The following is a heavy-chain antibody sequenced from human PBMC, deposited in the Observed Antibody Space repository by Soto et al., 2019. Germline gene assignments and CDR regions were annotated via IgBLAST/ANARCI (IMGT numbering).Heavy chain of an antibody. V-gene: IGHV4-4*02. D-gene: IGHD2-15*01. CDR3: ARVGRGYCSGGSCYSGLHGMDV. CDR2: IYHSGST. Sequence: QVQLQESGPGLVKPSGTLSLTCAVSGGSISSSNWWSWVRQPPGKGLEWIGEIYHSGSTNYNPSLKSRVTISVDKSKNQFSRKLSSVTAADTAVYYCARVGRGYCSGGSCYSGLHGMDVWGQGTTVTVSS. CDR1: GGSISSSNW. J-gene: IGHJ6*02.